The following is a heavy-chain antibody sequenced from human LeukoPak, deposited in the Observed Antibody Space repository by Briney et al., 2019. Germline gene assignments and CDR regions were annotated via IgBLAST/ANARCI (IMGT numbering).Heavy chain of an antibody. V-gene: IGHV3-30*02. CDR1: GFNFEDYT. J-gene: IGHJ5*02. D-gene: IGHD2-21*01. CDR2: IRYDGSHK. Sequence: GGSLRLSCAASGFNFEDYTMHWVRQAPGKGLEWVAFIRYDGSHKYYADSVKGRFIISRDNSKNTNSLQMNSLRPEDTAVYYCAKGLGWFDPWGQGTLVTVSS. CDR3: AKGLGWFDP.